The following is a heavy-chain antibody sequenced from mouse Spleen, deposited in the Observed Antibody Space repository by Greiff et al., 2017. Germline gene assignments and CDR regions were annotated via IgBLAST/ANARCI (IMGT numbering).Heavy chain of an antibody. Sequence: EVKLVESGGGLVKPGGSLKLSCAASGFAFSSYDMSWVRQTPEKRLEWVAYISSGGGSTYYPDTVKGRFTISRDNAKNTLYLQMSSLKSEDTAMYYCARPNYYGSSLYYFDYWGQGTTLTVSS. CDR1: GFAFSSYD. CDR3: ARPNYYGSSLYYFDY. D-gene: IGHD1-1*01. J-gene: IGHJ2*01. CDR2: ISSGGGST. V-gene: IGHV5-12-1*01.